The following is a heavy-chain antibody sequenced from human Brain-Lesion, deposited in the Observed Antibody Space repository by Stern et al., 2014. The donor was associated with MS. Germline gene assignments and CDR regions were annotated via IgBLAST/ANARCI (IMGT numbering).Heavy chain of an antibody. D-gene: IGHD3-3*01. CDR2: SNTNTGGT. CDR1: GYIFTGYY. V-gene: IGHV1-2*02. Sequence: VQLVESGAEVKKPGASVKVSCKTSGYIFTGYYIHWVRQAPGQGLEWMAWSNTNTGGTKYAQKFQGGVTMSRDTSISTAYVELSSLTSDDTAVYYCARDQRGITIFGVVTDYYYLGMDVWGQGTTVTVSS. CDR3: ARDQRGITIFGVVTDYYYLGMDV. J-gene: IGHJ6*02.